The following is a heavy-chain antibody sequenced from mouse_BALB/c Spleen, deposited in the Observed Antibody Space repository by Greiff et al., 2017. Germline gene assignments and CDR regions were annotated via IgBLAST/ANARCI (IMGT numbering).Heavy chain of an antibody. CDR2: ISSGGSYT. CDR3: ARSYYGSRHYYAMDY. J-gene: IGHJ4*01. V-gene: IGHV5-6*02. D-gene: IGHD1-1*01. CDR1: GFTFSSYG. Sequence: EVKLEESGGDLVKPGGSLKLSCAASGFTFSSYGMSWVRQTPDKRLEWVATISSGGSYTYYPDSVKGRFTISRDNPKNTLFLQMTSLRSEDTAMYYCARSYYGSRHYYAMDYWGQGTSVTVSS.